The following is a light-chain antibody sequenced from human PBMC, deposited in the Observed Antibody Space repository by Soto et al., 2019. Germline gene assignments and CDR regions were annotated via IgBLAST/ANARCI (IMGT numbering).Light chain of an antibody. Sequence: EIVLTQSPATLSLSPGERATLSCRASQSVSSYLAWYQQKPGQAPRLLIYDASNRATGIPARFSGSGSGTDLTLTISSLEPEDFAVYYCQQRSNWLWTFGQGTKVDIK. J-gene: IGKJ1*01. V-gene: IGKV3-11*01. CDR3: QQRSNWLWT. CDR1: QSVSSY. CDR2: DAS.